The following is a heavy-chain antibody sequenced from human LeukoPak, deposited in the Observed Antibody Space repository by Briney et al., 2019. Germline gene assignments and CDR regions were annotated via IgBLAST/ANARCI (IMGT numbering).Heavy chain of an antibody. CDR2: IYYSGST. Sequence: SETLSLTCTVSGGSISSYYWSWIRQPPGKGLEWIGYIYYSGSTNYNPSLKSRVTISVDTSKSQFSLKLSSVTAADTAVYYCARNTMVRASRGSFDYWGQGTLVTVSS. V-gene: IGHV4-59*08. CDR3: ARNTMVRASRGSFDY. D-gene: IGHD3-10*01. CDR1: GGSISSYY. J-gene: IGHJ4*02.